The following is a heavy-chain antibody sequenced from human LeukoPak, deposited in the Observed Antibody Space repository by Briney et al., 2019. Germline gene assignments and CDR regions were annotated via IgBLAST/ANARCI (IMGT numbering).Heavy chain of an antibody. J-gene: IGHJ4*02. CDR2: IYYSGSTNSSGST. CDR1: GGSISSYY. V-gene: IGHV4-59*01. CDR3: ARGGRITMITY. Sequence: SETLSLTCTVSGGSISSYYWNWIRQPPGKGLEWIGYIYYSGSTNSSGSTNYNPSLKSRATILVDTSKNQFSLKLTSVTAADTAVYHCARGGRITMITYWGQGTLVTVSS. D-gene: IGHD3-22*01.